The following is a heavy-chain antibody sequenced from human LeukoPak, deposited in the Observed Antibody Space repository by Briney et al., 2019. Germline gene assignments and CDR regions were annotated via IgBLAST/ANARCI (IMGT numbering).Heavy chain of an antibody. Sequence: GGSLRLSCAASGFIFSSYVMHWVRQAPGKGLEWVAVISYDGSDKYYADSVRGRFTISRDNSKNTLYLQMNSLRAEDTAVYYCAKDFPAAAMNYYFEYWGQGTLVTVSS. CDR3: AKDFPAAAMNYYFEY. V-gene: IGHV3-30*18. CDR2: ISYDGSDK. CDR1: GFIFSSYV. J-gene: IGHJ4*02. D-gene: IGHD6-25*01.